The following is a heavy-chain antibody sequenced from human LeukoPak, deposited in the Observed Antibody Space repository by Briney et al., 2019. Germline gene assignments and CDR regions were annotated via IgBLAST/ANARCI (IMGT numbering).Heavy chain of an antibody. CDR3: YCSGGSCYSINWFDP. V-gene: IGHV3-23*01. CDR2: ITNSGGST. Sequence: GGSLRLSCAASGFTFSSYAMSWVRQAPGKGLEWVSAITNSGGSTYYADSVKGRFTISRDNSNNRVYLQMNSLRAEDTAVYYCYCSGGSCYSINWFDPWGQGTLVTVSS. J-gene: IGHJ5*02. D-gene: IGHD2-15*01. CDR1: GFTFSSYA.